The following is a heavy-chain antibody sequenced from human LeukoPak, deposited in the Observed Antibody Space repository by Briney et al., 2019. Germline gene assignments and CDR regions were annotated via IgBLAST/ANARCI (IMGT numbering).Heavy chain of an antibody. CDR2: TYYRSKWYN. CDR1: GDSVSSNSAA. Sequence: SQTLSLTCAISGDSVSSNSAAWNWIRQSPSRGLEWLRRTYYRSKWYNDYAVSVKSRITITPDTSKNQFSLQLNSVTPEDTAVYYCARTPEAYSSSWYYFDYWGQGTLVTVSS. V-gene: IGHV6-1*01. J-gene: IGHJ4*02. D-gene: IGHD6-13*01. CDR3: ARTPEAYSSSWYYFDY.